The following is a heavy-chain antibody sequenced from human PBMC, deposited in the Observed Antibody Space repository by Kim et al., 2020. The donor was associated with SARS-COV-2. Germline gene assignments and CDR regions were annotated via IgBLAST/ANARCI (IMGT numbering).Heavy chain of an antibody. D-gene: IGHD3-10*01. CDR1: GGSISSSSYY. Sequence: SETLSLTCTVSGGSISSSSYYWGWIRQPPGKGLEWIGSIYYSGSTYYNPSLKSRVTISVDTSKNQFSLKLSSVTAADTAVYYCATGAVLLWFGELLGSHGVYNWFDPWGQGTLVTVSS. CDR3: ATGAVLLWFGELLGSHGVYNWFDP. J-gene: IGHJ5*02. CDR2: IYYSGST. V-gene: IGHV4-39*01.